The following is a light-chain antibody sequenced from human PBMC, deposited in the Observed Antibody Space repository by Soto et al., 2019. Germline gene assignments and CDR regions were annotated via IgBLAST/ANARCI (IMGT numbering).Light chain of an antibody. CDR3: QQYNNWPSIT. CDR2: GAS. J-gene: IGKJ5*01. Sequence: IGMTQSPATLSVSRGERATLSCRAIQSVSSSYLTWYQQKPGQAPRLLIYGASTRATGIPARFSGSGSGTEFTLTISSLQSEDFAVYYCQQYNNWPSITFGQGTRLETK. V-gene: IGKV3-15*01. CDR1: QSVSSSY.